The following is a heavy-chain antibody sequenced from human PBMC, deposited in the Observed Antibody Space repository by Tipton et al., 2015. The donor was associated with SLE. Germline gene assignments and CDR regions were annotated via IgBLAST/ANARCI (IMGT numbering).Heavy chain of an antibody. CDR2: LYYTGTT. V-gene: IGHV4-59*12. J-gene: IGHJ4*02. CDR3: ARDHDSRTGYFDY. Sequence: TLSLTCTVSGDSISSYYWSWIRQPPGKGLEWIGYLYYTGTTNYNPSLKSRVTISRDNAKNSLYLQMNSLRAEDTAVYYCARDHDSRTGYFDYWGQGTLVTVSS. CDR1: GDSISSYY. D-gene: IGHD4-11*01.